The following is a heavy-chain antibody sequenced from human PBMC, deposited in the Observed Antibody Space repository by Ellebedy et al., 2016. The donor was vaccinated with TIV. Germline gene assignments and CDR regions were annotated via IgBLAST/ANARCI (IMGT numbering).Heavy chain of an antibody. J-gene: IGHJ5*02. CDR1: GFTVTGYF. CDR2: IYNDGGT. D-gene: IGHD4-17*01. CDR3: ARDPGGGGNYGDNWFDP. V-gene: IGHV3-66*01. Sequence: PGGSLRLSCAASGFTVTGYFMSWVRQAPGKGLEWVSIIYNDGGTNYTDSVKGRFTISRDTSENMLYLQMNSLRAEDTAVYYCARDPGGGGNYGDNWFDPWGQGTLVTVSS.